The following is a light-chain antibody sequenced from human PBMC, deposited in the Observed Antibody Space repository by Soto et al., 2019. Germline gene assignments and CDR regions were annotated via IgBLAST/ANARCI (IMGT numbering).Light chain of an antibody. CDR2: AAS. J-gene: IGKJ5*01. CDR3: QQSYSTPIT. Sequence: DIQMTQSPSSLSASVGDRVTITCRASQSISSYLNWYQQKPGKAPKLLIYAASSLQSGVPSRFSGSGSGTDVTITISSLQPEDFATYYGQQSYSTPITFGQGTRLENK. V-gene: IGKV1-39*01. CDR1: QSISSY.